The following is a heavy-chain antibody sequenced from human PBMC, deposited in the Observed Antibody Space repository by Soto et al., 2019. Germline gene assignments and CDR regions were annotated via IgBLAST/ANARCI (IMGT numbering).Heavy chain of an antibody. J-gene: IGHJ6*02. CDR1: GFTFSSYG. D-gene: IGHD2-8*01. Sequence: PGGSLRLSCAASGFTFSSYGMHWVRQAPGKGLEWVAVISYDGSNKYYADSVKGRFTISRDNSKNTLYLQMSSLRAEDTAVYYCAKGTVLMVYAIPVHSYYYGMASGAKGPRSPSP. CDR3: AKGTVLMVYAIPVHSYYYGMAS. V-gene: IGHV3-30*18. CDR2: ISYDGSNK.